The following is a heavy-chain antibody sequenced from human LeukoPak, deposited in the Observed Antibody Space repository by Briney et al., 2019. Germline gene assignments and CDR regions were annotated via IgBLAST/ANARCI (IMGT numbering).Heavy chain of an antibody. CDR2: IYHSGST. CDR1: GYSIYSTYF. D-gene: IGHD3-10*01. J-gene: IGHJ6*03. Sequence: SETLSLTCTVSGYSIYSTYFWDWIRQPPGKGLEWIGSIYHSGSTYYNPSLKSRVTISVDTSKNQFSLKLSSVTAADTAVYYCARSRPRYGSGSLGYYYYMDVWGKGTTVTVSS. V-gene: IGHV4-38-2*02. CDR3: ARSRPRYGSGSLGYYYYMDV.